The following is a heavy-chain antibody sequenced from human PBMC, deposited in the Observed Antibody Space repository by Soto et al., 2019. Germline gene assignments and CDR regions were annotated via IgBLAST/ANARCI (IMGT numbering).Heavy chain of an antibody. Sequence: PGESLKISCKSSGYSFTSYWIGWGRQMPGKGLEWMGIIYPSDSDTRYSPSFQGQVTISVDKSISTAYLQWSSLKASDTALYFCAKYGKLTTNTNYFDYWGQGALFTVSS. J-gene: IGHJ4*02. V-gene: IGHV5-51*01. D-gene: IGHD4-4*01. CDR2: IYPSDSDT. CDR3: AKYGKLTTNTNYFDY. CDR1: GYSFTSYW.